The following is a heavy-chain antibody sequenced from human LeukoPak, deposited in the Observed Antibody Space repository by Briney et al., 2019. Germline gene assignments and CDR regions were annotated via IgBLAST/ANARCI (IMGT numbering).Heavy chain of an antibody. V-gene: IGHV3-30*18. CDR1: RFTFSDYH. CDR2: ISNDGDNK. CDR3: AKSPVDYGDY. J-gene: IGHJ4*02. Sequence: GGSLRLSCAASRFTFSDYHMHWFRQAPGEGLEWVALISNDGDNKVYADSVKGRFTISRDSSKNTLYLQMNSLRAEDTAVYYCAKSPVDYGDYWGQGTLVTVSS.